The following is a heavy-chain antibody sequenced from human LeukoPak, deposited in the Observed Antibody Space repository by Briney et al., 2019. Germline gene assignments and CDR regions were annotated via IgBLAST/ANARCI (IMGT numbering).Heavy chain of an antibody. CDR3: KKESGIAAAARCEQTASLRLDY. D-gene: IGHD6-13*01. V-gene: IGHV3-30*02. CDR2: IRYDGSNK. CDR1: GFTFSSYG. J-gene: IGHJ4*02. Sequence: GGSLRLSCAASGFTFSSYGMHWVRQAPGKGLEWVAFIRYDGSNKYYADSRKGRFTISRDNSKNTLHLQMNSLRAEDTAAYYCKKESGIAAAARCEQTASLRLDYWGQGTLVTVSS.